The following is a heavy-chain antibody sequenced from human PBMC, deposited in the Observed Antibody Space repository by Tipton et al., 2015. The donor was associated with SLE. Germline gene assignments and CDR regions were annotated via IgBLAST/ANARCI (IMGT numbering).Heavy chain of an antibody. CDR2: IYSGGST. D-gene: IGHD3-22*01. CDR3: ARATPYYYDSSGSPSAFDI. CDR1: GFTVSSNY. J-gene: IGHJ3*02. Sequence: SLRLSCAASGFTVSSNYMSWVRQAPGKGLEWVSVIYSGGSTYYADSVKGRFTISRDNSKNTLYLQMNSLRAEDTAVYYCARATPYYYDSSGSPSAFDIWGQVTMVTVSS. V-gene: IGHV3-53*01.